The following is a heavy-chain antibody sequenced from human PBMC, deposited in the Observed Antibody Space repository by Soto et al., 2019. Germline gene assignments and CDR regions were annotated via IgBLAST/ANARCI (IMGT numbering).Heavy chain of an antibody. CDR2: ISYDGSNK. CDR1: GFTFSSYG. J-gene: IGHJ6*02. Sequence: GGSLRLSCAASGFTFSSYGMHWVRQAPGKGLEWVAVISYDGSNKYYADSVKGRFTISRDNSKNTLYLQMNSLRAEDTAVYYCAKALDYDFWSGSLYYYGMDVWGQGTTVTVSS. D-gene: IGHD3-3*01. V-gene: IGHV3-30*18. CDR3: AKALDYDFWSGSLYYYGMDV.